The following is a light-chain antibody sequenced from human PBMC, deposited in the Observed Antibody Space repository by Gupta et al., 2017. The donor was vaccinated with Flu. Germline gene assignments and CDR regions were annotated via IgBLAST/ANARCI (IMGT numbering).Light chain of an antibody. CDR1: SSDVGRYNR. Sequence: HSALTQPPFVSGSPGPSVTISTTGTSSDVGRYNRVSWYQQYPGTAPKLMIYEVSNRPSGVPDRFSGSKSGNTASLTISGLQAEDEADYYCTSYTSDSTYVFGTGTKVTVL. J-gene: IGLJ1*01. CDR2: EVS. CDR3: TSYTSDSTYV. V-gene: IGLV2-18*02.